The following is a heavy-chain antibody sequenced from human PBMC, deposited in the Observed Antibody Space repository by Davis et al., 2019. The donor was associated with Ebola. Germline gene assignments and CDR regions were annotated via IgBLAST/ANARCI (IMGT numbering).Heavy chain of an antibody. D-gene: IGHD3-22*01. V-gene: IGHV3-30*18. CDR2: ISNDGSNK. Sequence: GESLKISCAASGFTFSGSALHWVRQAPGKGLEWVTVISNDGSNKHYVDSVKGRFIISRDNSKNTLYLQMNSLRAEDTAVYYCAKDQYYYDSSGFGYWGQGTLVTVSS. CDR1: GFTFSGSA. J-gene: IGHJ4*02. CDR3: AKDQYYYDSSGFGY.